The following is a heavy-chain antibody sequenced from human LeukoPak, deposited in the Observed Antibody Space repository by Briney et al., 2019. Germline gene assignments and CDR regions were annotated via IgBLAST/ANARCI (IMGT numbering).Heavy chain of an antibody. Sequence: VKVSCKASGGTFSSYAISWVRQAPGQGLEWMGGIIPIFGTANYAQKFQGRVTITADESTSTAYMELSSLRSEDTAVYYCAMALSLQRQYVDIVATLDYWGQGTLVTVSS. CDR2: IIPIFGTA. D-gene: IGHD5-12*01. CDR3: AMALSLQRQYVDIVATLDY. V-gene: IGHV1-69*01. CDR1: GGTFSSYA. J-gene: IGHJ4*02.